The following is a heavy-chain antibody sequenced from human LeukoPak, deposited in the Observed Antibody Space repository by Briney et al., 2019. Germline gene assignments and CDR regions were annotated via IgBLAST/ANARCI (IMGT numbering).Heavy chain of an antibody. CDR3: ARLGGQQQLVLTSSYGMDV. Sequence: SETLSLTCTVSGGSVSSGSYYWSWIRQPPGKGLEWIGYISYSGSTNYNPSLKSRVTISVDTSKNQFSLKLNSVTAADTAVYYCARLGGQQQLVLTSSYGMDVWGQGTTVTVSS. V-gene: IGHV4-61*01. J-gene: IGHJ6*02. CDR1: GGSVSSGSYY. D-gene: IGHD6-13*01. CDR2: ISYSGST.